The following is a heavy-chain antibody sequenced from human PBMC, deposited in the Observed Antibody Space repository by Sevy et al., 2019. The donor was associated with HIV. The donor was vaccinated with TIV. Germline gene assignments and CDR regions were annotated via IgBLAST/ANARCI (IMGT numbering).Heavy chain of an antibody. CDR1: GGSISSGGYY. D-gene: IGHD4-17*01. J-gene: IGHJ4*02. CDR3: ARVSGGGPSTD. CDR2: IYYSGST. V-gene: IGHV4-31*03. Sequence: SETLSLTCTVSGGSISSGGYYWSWIRQHPGEGLEWIGYIYYSGSTYYNPSLKSRVIISVDTSKNQISLKLSSVTAADTAVYYCARVSGGGPSTDSGQGTLVTVSS.